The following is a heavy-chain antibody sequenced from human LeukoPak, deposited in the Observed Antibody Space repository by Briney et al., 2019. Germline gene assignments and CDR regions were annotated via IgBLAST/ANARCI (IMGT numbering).Heavy chain of an antibody. Sequence: PSETLSLTCAASGGSSNFDFWTWVRQFPGKGLEWIGEIDQGGNTNYNPPLKSRVTMSFDMSNNQFSLKLKSVNAADTAVYFCARGFIAVAGTALNWFDPWGLGTQVTVSS. CDR1: GGSSNFDF. CDR3: ARGFIAVAGTALNWFDP. V-gene: IGHV4-34*01. D-gene: IGHD6-19*01. J-gene: IGHJ5*02. CDR2: IDQGGNT.